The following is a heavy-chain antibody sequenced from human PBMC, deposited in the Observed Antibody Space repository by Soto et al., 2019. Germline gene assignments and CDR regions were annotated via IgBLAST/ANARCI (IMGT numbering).Heavy chain of an antibody. CDR3: ASCIQLWFLGVCYGMDV. J-gene: IGHJ6*02. CDR2: IYYSGST. CDR1: GGSISSSSYY. V-gene: IGHV4-39*01. D-gene: IGHD5-18*01. Sequence: SETLSLTCTVSGGSISSSSYYWGWIRQPPGKGLEWIGSIYYSGSTYYNPSLKSRVTISVDTSKNQFSLKLSSVTAADTAVYYCASCIQLWFLGVCYGMDVWGQGTTVTVSS.